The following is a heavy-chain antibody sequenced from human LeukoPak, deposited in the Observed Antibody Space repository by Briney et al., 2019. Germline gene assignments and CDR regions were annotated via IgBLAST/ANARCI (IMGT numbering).Heavy chain of an antibody. D-gene: IGHD3-10*01. CDR3: AKDRPPSLYGTGPWDS. CDR1: GFTFSSYA. CDR2: ISSSGGST. J-gene: IGHJ4*02. Sequence: PGGSLRLSCVVSGFTFSSYAMSWVRQAPGKGLEWVSSISSSGGSTYYPDSVKGRFTISRDNSKNTLYLQLNSLRTEDTAVYYCAKDRPPSLYGTGPWDSWGQGTLVTVSS. V-gene: IGHV3-23*01.